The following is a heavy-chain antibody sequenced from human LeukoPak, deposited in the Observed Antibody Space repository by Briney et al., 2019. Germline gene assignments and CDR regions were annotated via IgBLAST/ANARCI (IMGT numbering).Heavy chain of an antibody. V-gene: IGHV4-61*08. J-gene: IGHJ6*03. CDR3: ARVKSLYTGTSLFHMDV. D-gene: IGHD2-2*01. CDR1: GGSISSGDYY. CDR2: IYYSGST. Sequence: SETLSLTCTVSGGSISSGDYYWSWIRQPPGKGLECIGYIYYSGSTNYNPSLKSRVTMSVDTSKNQFSLKLSSVTAADTAVYYCARVKSLYTGTSLFHMDVWGKGTTVTVSS.